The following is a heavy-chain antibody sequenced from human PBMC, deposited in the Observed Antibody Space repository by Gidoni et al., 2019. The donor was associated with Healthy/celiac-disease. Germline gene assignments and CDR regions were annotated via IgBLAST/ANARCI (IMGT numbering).Heavy chain of an antibody. CDR3: AKEVYYDYVWGAQDYFDY. D-gene: IGHD3-16*01. CDR1: GFTFSSYA. V-gene: IGHV3-23*01. CDR2: ISGSGGST. Sequence: EVQLLESGGGLVQPGGSLRLSCAASGFTFSSYAMSWVRQAPGKGLEWVSAISGSGGSTYYADSVKGRFTISRDNSKNTLYLQMNSLRAEDTAVYYCAKEVYYDYVWGAQDYFDYWGQGTLVTVSS. J-gene: IGHJ4*02.